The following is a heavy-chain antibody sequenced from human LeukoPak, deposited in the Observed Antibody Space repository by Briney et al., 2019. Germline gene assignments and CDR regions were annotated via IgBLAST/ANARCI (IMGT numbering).Heavy chain of an antibody. CDR2: TSYDGSNK. D-gene: IGHD3-10*01. V-gene: IGHV3-30-3*01. CDR3: ARARGMDPYGSGSPFDY. CDR1: GFSFSGYA. J-gene: IGHJ4*02. Sequence: PGGSLRLSCTASGFSFSGYAMHWVRQAPGKGLEWVAVTSYDGSNKYYADSVKGRFSISRDNSKNTLNLQMNSLRAVDTAVYYCARARGMDPYGSGSPFDYWGQGTLVIVSS.